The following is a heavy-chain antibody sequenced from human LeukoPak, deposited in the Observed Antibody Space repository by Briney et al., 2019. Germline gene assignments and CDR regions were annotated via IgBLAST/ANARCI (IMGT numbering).Heavy chain of an antibody. Sequence: PGGSLRLSCAASGFTFDVYAMHWVRQAPGKGLEWVSGISWNSGSIGYADSVKGRFTISRDNAKNSLYLQMNSLRAEDTALYYCAKGQGYSSSWYSGMDVWGQGTTVTVSS. CDR1: GFTFDVYA. CDR3: AKGQGYSSSWYSGMDV. CDR2: ISWNSGSI. J-gene: IGHJ6*02. V-gene: IGHV3-9*01. D-gene: IGHD6-13*01.